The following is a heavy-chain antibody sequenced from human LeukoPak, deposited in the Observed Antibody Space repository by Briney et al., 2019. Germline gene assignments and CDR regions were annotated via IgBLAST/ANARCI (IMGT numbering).Heavy chain of an antibody. V-gene: IGHV1-69*05. CDR1: GGTFSSYA. D-gene: IGHD3-10*01. CDR2: IIPIFGTA. CDR3: ARDTVTRYYYGSGSSPHDYYYYMDV. Sequence: GSSVTVSCKASGGTFSSYAISWVRQAPGQGLEWMGGIIPIFGTANYAQKFQGRVTITTDESTSTAYMELSSLRSEDTAVYYCARDTVTRYYYGSGSSPHDYYYYMDVWGKGTTVTVSS. J-gene: IGHJ6*03.